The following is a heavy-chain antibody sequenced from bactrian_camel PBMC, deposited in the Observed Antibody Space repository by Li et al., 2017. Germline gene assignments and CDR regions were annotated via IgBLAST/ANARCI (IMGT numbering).Heavy chain of an antibody. J-gene: IGHJ4*01. D-gene: IGHD5*01. CDR1: GYTYGSNC. Sequence: VQLVESGGGSVQAGGSLNLSCAASGYTYGSNCMGWFRQAPGKEREGVAAIYIGGNDTYYADSVKGRFTISIDNAKTTLYLQMNSLRVDDTAMYYCAIGLFADFGLGRGTQVTVS. CDR2: IYIGGNDT. V-gene: IGHV3S1*01.